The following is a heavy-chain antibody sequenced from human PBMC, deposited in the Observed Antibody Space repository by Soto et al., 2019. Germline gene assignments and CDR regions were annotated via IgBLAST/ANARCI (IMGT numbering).Heavy chain of an antibody. CDR2: ISGSGGST. CDR1: GFTFSSYA. V-gene: IGHV3-23*01. Sequence: GGSLRLSCAASGFTFSSYAMSWVRQAPGKGLEWVSAISGSGGSTYYADSVKGRFTISRANSKNTLYLQMNSLRAEDTAVYYCAKQGYGGNFFDYWGQGTLVTVSS. J-gene: IGHJ4*02. CDR3: AKQGYGGNFFDY. D-gene: IGHD4-17*01.